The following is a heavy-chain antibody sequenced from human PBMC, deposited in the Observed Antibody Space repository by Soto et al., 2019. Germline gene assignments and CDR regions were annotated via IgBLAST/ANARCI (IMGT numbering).Heavy chain of an antibody. D-gene: IGHD2-15*01. J-gene: IGHJ5*02. V-gene: IGHV4-30-4*08. Sequence: PSETLSLTCTVSGDSISSTNRYWYWIRQPPGKGLEWIGFISYSGTTYYNPSLKSRVTISVDTSRKQFSLKLTSVTAAHTAVYFCAREEAVRIERWFDRLGQGALVTASS. CDR2: ISYSGTT. CDR1: GDSISSTNRY. CDR3: AREEAVRIERWFDR.